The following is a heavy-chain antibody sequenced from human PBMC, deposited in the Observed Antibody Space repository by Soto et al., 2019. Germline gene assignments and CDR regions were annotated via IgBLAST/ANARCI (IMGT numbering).Heavy chain of an antibody. V-gene: IGHV3-30*18. Sequence: QVQLVESGGGVVQPGRSLRLSCAASGFTFSSYGMHWVRQAPGKGQEWVALISYDGSNKYYVDSVKGRFTISRDNSKTTLYLQMNSLRAEDTAVYYCAKVGEARPLDYWGQGTLVTVSS. CDR3: AKVGEARPLDY. CDR1: GFTFSSYG. CDR2: ISYDGSNK. D-gene: IGHD2-21*01. J-gene: IGHJ4*02.